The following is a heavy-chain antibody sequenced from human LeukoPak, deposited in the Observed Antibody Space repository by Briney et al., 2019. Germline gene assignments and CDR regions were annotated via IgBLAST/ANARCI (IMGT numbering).Heavy chain of an antibody. Sequence: GGSLRLSCAASGFTFSSYWMHWVRQAPGKGLVWVSRINSDGSSTSYADSVKGRFTTSRDNAKNTLYLQMNSLRAEDTAVYYCARCLIMGGAPEYWGQGTLVTVSS. V-gene: IGHV3-74*01. D-gene: IGHD3-16*01. CDR2: INSDGSST. J-gene: IGHJ4*02. CDR3: ARCLIMGGAPEY. CDR1: GFTFSSYW.